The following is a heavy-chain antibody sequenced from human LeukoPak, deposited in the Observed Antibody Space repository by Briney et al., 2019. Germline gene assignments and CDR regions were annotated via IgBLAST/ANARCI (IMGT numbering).Heavy chain of an antibody. CDR2: ISYDGSNK. CDR1: GFTFSSYD. V-gene: IGHV3-30*12. Sequence: GGSLRLSCAASGFTFSSYDMHWVRQAPGKGLEWVAFISYDGSNKYYTDSVKGRFTISRDNSKNTLYLQMNSLRAEDTAVYYCARKGRGIYYFDYWGQGTLVTVSS. CDR3: ARKGRGIYYFDY. J-gene: IGHJ4*02. D-gene: IGHD3-16*01.